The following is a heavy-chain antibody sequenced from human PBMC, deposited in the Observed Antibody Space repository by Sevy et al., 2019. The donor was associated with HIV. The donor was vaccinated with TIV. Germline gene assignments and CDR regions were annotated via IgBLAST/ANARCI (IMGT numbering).Heavy chain of an antibody. CDR1: GFTFNTHA. J-gene: IGHJ3*01. V-gene: IGHV3-23*01. Sequence: GGSLRLSCAASGFTFNTHAMNWVRQAPGKGLEWVSVISGPGYGTNYADSVKGRLPISRDNSQNTLFLQMNSLRDDDTAVYYCAKALNPALESMLEVNLRSLKGFDVWGQGTMVTVSS. CDR2: ISGPGYGT. CDR3: AKALNPALESMLEVNLRSLKGFDV. D-gene: IGHD3-22*01.